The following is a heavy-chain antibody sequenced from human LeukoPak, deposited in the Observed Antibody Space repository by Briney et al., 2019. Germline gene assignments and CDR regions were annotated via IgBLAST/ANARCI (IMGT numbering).Heavy chain of an antibody. CDR3: ARDHSLELPFDY. V-gene: IGHV1-18*01. CDR2: ISAYNGNT. D-gene: IGHD1-7*01. CDR1: GYTFTSYG. Sequence: ASVRVSCKASGYTFTSYGISWVRQAPGQGLEWMGWISAYNGNTNYAQKLQGRVTMTTDTSTSTAYMELRSLRSDDTAVYYCARDHSLELPFDYWGQGTLVTVSS. J-gene: IGHJ4*02.